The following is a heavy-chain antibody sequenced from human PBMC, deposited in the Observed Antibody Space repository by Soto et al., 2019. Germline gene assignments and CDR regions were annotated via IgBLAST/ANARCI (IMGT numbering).Heavy chain of an antibody. V-gene: IGHV2-5*02. CDR2: IYWDDDN. CDR3: VHGSGWLFDF. CDR1: GFSLSTNAVG. J-gene: IGHJ4*02. Sequence: QITLKESGPTLVTPTQTLTLTCTFSGFSLSTNAVGVGWFRQPPGKALEWLALIYWDDDNHYSPSLQSRLSITKDTSKNQVVLTLTHMDPVDTATYCCVHGSGWLFDFWGQGALVTVSS. D-gene: IGHD6-19*01.